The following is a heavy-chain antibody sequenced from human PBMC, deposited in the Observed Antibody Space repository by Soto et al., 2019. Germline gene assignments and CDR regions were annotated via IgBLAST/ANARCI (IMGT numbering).Heavy chain of an antibody. V-gene: IGHV3-74*01. J-gene: IGHJ6*02. Sequence: EVQLVESGGGLVQPGGSLRLSCAASGFTFSSYWMHWDRQAPGKGLVWVSRVNSDGSSTSYADSVKGRFTISRDNAKNTLYLQMNSLRAEDTAVYYCARDGSRGHYYDSSASPPSGYYAMDVWGQGTTVTVSS. D-gene: IGHD3-22*01. CDR2: VNSDGSST. CDR1: GFTFSSYW. CDR3: ARDGSRGHYYDSSASPPSGYYAMDV.